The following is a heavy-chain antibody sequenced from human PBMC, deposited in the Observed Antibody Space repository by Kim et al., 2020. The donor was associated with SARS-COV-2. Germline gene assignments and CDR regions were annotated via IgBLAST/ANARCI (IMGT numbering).Heavy chain of an antibody. CDR1: GGSFSGYY. J-gene: IGHJ6*03. V-gene: IGHV4-34*01. Sequence: SETLSLTCAVYGGSFSGYYWSWIRQPPGKGLEWIGEINHSGSTNYNPSLKSRVTISVDTSKNQFSLKLSSVTAADTAVYYCARGPWSDYGDYRARYYYYYYYMDVWGKGTTVTVSS. CDR3: ARGPWSDYGDYRARYYYYYYYMDV. D-gene: IGHD4-17*01. CDR2: INHSGST.